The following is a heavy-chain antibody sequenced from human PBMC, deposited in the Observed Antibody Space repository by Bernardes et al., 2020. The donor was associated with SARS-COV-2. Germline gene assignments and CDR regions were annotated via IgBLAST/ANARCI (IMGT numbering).Heavy chain of an antibody. D-gene: IGHD3-10*01. CDR3: AKDLAYYGSGHDAFDI. Sequence: GSLRLSCAASGFTFSSYAMSWVRQAPGKGLEWVSAISGSGGSTYYADSVKGRFTISRDNSKNTLYLQMNSLRAEDTAVYYCAKDLAYYGSGHDAFDIWGQGTMVTVSS. CDR2: ISGSGGST. V-gene: IGHV3-23*01. J-gene: IGHJ3*02. CDR1: GFTFSSYA.